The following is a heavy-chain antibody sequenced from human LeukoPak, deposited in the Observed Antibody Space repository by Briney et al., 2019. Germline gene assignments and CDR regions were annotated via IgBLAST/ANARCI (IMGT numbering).Heavy chain of an antibody. J-gene: IGHJ4*02. V-gene: IGHV1-2*02. CDR2: INPNSGGT. CDR1: GYTFTSYY. CDR3: AREGSSWYIPFDY. Sequence: ASVKVSCKASGYTFTSYYMHWVRQAPGQGLEWMGWINPNSGGTNYAQKFQGRVTMTRDTSISTAYMELSRLRSDDTAVYYCAREGSSWYIPFDYWGQGTLVTVSS. D-gene: IGHD6-13*01.